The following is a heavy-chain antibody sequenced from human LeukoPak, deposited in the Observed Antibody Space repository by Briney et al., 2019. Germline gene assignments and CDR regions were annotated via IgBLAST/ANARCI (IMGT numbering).Heavy chain of an antibody. Sequence: SVKVSCKASGGTFSSYAISWVRQAPGQGLEWMGGIIPIFGTANYAQKFQGRVTITADESTSTAYMELSSLRSEDTAVYYCGVGATPDAFHIWGQGTMVTVSS. V-gene: IGHV1-69*13. CDR3: GVGATPDAFHI. D-gene: IGHD1-26*01. CDR2: IIPIFGTA. J-gene: IGHJ3*02. CDR1: GGTFSSYA.